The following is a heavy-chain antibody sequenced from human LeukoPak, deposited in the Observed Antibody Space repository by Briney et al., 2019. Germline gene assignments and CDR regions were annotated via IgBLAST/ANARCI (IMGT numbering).Heavy chain of an antibody. CDR3: AGQVDIVDIVKNYYYYYGMDV. Sequence: ASVKVSCKASGYTFTGYYMHWVRQAPGQGLEWMGRINPNSGGTNYAQKFQGRVTMTRDTSISTAYMELSRLRSDDTAVYYCAGQVDIVDIVKNYYYYYGMDVWGQGTTVTVSS. J-gene: IGHJ6*02. V-gene: IGHV1-2*06. CDR2: INPNSGGT. D-gene: IGHD5-12*01. CDR1: GYTFTGYY.